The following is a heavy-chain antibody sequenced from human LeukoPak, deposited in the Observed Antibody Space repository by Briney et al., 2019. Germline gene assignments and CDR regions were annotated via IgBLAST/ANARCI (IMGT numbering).Heavy chain of an antibody. Sequence: ASVKVSCKASGYTFTSYYMHWVRQAPGQGLEWMGIINPSGGSTSYAQKFQGRVTMTRDTSTSTVYMELSSLRSEDTAVYYCARVFHGWITAAGRYHNYMDVWGKGTTVTVSS. V-gene: IGHV1-46*01. J-gene: IGHJ6*03. CDR1: GYTFTSYY. D-gene: IGHD6-13*01. CDR2: INPSGGST. CDR3: ARVFHGWITAAGRYHNYMDV.